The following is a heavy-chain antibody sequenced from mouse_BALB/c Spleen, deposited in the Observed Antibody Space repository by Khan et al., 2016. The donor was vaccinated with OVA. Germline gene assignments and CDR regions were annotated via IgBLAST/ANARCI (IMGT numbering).Heavy chain of an antibody. V-gene: IGHV3-2*02. CDR3: VRGRSY. CDR2: INYSGST. CDR1: GYSITSDYA. Sequence: VQLKQSGPGLVKPSQSLSLTCTVTGYSITSDYAWNWIRQFPENRLEWMGYINYSGSTSKKPSLKSRMSISRDTSKNQIFLQLNSVTTEDTATYYCVRGRSYWGQGTLVTVSA. J-gene: IGHJ3*01.